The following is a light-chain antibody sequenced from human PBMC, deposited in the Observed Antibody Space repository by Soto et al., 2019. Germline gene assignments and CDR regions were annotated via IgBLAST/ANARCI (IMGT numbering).Light chain of an antibody. V-gene: IGKV1-5*03. Sequence: DIQMTQSPSTLSASVGDRVIITCRASQSISSWLAWYQQRPGKAPNLLIYKASSLESGVPSRFGGSGSGTEFTLTISSLQPDDSATYYCQQNGNYPVTFGQGTKVEIK. CDR2: KAS. CDR1: QSISSW. CDR3: QQNGNYPVT. J-gene: IGKJ2*01.